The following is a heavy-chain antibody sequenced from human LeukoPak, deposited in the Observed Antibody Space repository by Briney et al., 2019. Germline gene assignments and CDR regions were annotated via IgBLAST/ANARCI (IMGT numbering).Heavy chain of an antibody. CDR3: ARVTGSMIEAYFDY. Sequence: ASETLSLTCTVSGGSISSYYWSWIRQPPGKGLEWLGYIYYSGSTNYNPSLKSRVTISVKTSKNQFSLKLSSVTAADTAVYYCARVTGSMIEAYFDYWGQGTLVPVSS. CDR1: GGSISSYY. J-gene: IGHJ4*02. CDR2: IYYSGST. V-gene: IGHV4-59*01. D-gene: IGHD3-22*01.